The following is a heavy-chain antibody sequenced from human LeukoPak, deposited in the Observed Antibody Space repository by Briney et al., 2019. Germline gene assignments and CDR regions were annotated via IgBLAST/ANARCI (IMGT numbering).Heavy chain of an antibody. CDR2: ISAYNGNT. Sequence: ASVKVSCKASGYTFTSYGISWVSQAPGQGLEWMGWISAYNGNTNYAQKLQGRVTMTTDTSTSTAYMELRSLRSDDTAVYYCARDRTGIGTLDYWGQGTLVTVSS. D-gene: IGHD1-26*01. J-gene: IGHJ4*02. CDR3: ARDRTGIGTLDY. CDR1: GYTFTSYG. V-gene: IGHV1-18*01.